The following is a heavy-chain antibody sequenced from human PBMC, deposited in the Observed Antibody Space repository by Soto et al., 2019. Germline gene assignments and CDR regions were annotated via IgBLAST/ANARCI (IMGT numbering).Heavy chain of an antibody. V-gene: IGHV1-3*01. J-gene: IGHJ6*02. D-gene: IGHD1-26*01. CDR3: ARDGRENYYYYGMDV. Sequence: ASVKVSCKAFGYTFTDYAIHWVRQAPRQGLEWLGWINAGNGDTIYSQKFQGRVTITRDTSTSTACMELSSLRSEDTAVYYCARDGRENYYYYGMDVWGQGTTVTVSS. CDR1: GYTFTDYA. CDR2: INAGNGDT.